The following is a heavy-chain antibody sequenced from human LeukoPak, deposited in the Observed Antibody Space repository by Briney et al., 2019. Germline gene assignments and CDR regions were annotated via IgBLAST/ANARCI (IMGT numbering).Heavy chain of an antibody. CDR2: IKSKTDSGTT. CDR3: TTSGGWYDAFDI. Sequence: GGSLRLSCAASGLVFTTAWMSWVRQAPGKGLEWVGRIKSKTDSGTTDYAAPVKGRFTISRDDSKNTLYLQMNSLKTEDTAVYYCTTSGGWYDAFDIWGQGTMVTVSS. CDR1: GLVFTTAW. V-gene: IGHV3-15*01. D-gene: IGHD6-19*01. J-gene: IGHJ3*02.